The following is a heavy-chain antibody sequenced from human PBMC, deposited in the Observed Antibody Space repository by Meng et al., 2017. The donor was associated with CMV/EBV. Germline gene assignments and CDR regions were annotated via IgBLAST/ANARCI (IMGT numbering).Heavy chain of an antibody. J-gene: IGHJ4*02. CDR2: IKQDGSEK. CDR1: GFTFDDYA. CDR3: ARGYNRLAASALDY. D-gene: IGHD6-13*01. Sequence: GGSLRLSCAASGFTFDDYAMHWVRQAPGKGLEWVANIKQDGSEKYYVDSVKGRFTISRDNAKNSLYLDMNSLRAEDTAVYYCARGYNRLAASALDYWGQGVLVTVSS. V-gene: IGHV3-7*01.